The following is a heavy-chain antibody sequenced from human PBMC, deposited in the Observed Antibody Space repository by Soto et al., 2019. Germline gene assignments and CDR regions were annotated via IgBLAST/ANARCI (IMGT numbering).Heavy chain of an antibody. D-gene: IGHD3-9*01. CDR3: AKDLRYFDWVPEGYYYYGMDV. CDR1: GFTFSSYG. Sequence: GGSLRLSCVASGFTFSSYGMHWVRQAPGKGLEWVAVISYDGSNKYYADSVKGRFTISRDNSKNTLYLQMNSLRAEDTAVYYCAKDLRYFDWVPEGYYYYGMDVWGQGTTVTVSS. CDR2: ISYDGSNK. J-gene: IGHJ6*02. V-gene: IGHV3-30*18.